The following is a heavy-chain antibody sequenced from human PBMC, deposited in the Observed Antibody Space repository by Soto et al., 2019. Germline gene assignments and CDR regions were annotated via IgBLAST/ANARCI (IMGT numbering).Heavy chain of an antibody. CDR1: GFTFSSYG. J-gene: IGHJ5*02. D-gene: IGHD6-13*01. CDR2: IRYDGSNK. CDR3: ARDWQQLVPVRWFEP. V-gene: IGHV3-33*01. Sequence: QVQLVESGGGVVQPGRSLRLSCAASGFTFSSYGMHWVRQAPGKGLEWVAVIRYDGSNKYYADSVKGRFTISRDNSKNLLYLQMNSLRAEDTAVYYCARDWQQLVPVRWFEPWGQGTLVTVSS.